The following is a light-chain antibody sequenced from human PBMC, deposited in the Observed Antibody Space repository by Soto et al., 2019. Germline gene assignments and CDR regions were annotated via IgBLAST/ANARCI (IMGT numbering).Light chain of an antibody. CDR1: QSVLYSSNNKNY. CDR3: QQSESTPPT. CDR2: WAS. Sequence: DIVMTQSPDSLAVSLGERATINCKSSQSVLYSSNNKNYLAWYQQRPGQPPKLLIYWASTRESGVPDRFSGSGSGTDFTLTITSLQAEDVAVYYCQQSESTPPTFGQGTKVEIK. J-gene: IGKJ2*01. V-gene: IGKV4-1*01.